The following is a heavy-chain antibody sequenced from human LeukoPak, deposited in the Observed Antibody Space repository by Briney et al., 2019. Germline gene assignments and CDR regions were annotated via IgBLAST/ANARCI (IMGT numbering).Heavy chain of an antibody. CDR1: GGSITASGFY. V-gene: IGHV4-39*01. CDR3: ARRSHSPWGSPY. J-gene: IGHJ4*02. Sequence: SETLSLTCTVSGGSITASGFYWAWVRRPPGKGLEWIGSLYYGGTNYYNPSLKSRVTISGDTSKNQFSLELASVTAAAAAVVYCARRSHSPWGSPYWAQETQVPVPS. CDR2: LYYGGTN. D-gene: IGHD3-16*01.